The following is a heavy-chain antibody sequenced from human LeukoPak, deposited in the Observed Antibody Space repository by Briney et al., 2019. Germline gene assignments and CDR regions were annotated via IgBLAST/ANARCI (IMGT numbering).Heavy chain of an antibody. Sequence: PSETLSLTCTVSGGSISSYHWSWIRQPAGKGLEWIGRIYTSGSTNYNPSLKSRVTMSVDTSKNQFSLKLRSVTAADTAVYYCARVTGYRIEDYFDYWGQGTLVTVSS. J-gene: IGHJ4*02. CDR3: ARVTGYRIEDYFDY. CDR2: IYTSGST. D-gene: IGHD6-13*01. CDR1: GGSISSYH. V-gene: IGHV4-4*07.